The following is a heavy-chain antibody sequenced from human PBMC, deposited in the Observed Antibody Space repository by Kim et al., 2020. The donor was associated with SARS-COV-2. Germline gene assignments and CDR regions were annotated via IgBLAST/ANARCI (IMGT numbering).Heavy chain of an antibody. D-gene: IGHD3-22*01. CDR2: IYPRDSDT. CDR1: GYTFTNYW. CDR3: ARLPKEVAYYDDSNSYPIGGYFDH. V-gene: IGHV5-51*01. J-gene: IGHJ4*02. Sequence: GESLKISCQGSGYTFTNYWIGWVRQMPGKGLEWMGIIYPRDSDTRYSPSFQGQVTISADKSINTAYLQWSSLKASDSAVYYCARLPKEVAYYDDSNSYPIGGYFDHWGQGTLVTVSS.